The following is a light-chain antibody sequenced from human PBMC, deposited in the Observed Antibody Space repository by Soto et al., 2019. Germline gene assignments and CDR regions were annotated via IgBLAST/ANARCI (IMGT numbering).Light chain of an antibody. V-gene: IGKV3-15*01. CDR3: QQYNNWPET. Sequence: ETVMTQSPATLSVSPGETATLSCRASQNVYTNLAWYQQKPGQAPRLVLYGASTRATGIPARCSGSGSGTEFTLTVSSLQSEDFAVYYCQQYNNWPETFGQGTKVDIK. J-gene: IGKJ1*01. CDR1: QNVYTN. CDR2: GAS.